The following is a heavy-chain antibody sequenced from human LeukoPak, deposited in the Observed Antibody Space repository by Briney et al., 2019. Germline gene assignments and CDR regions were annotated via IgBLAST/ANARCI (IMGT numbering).Heavy chain of an antibody. CDR1: GFTFSSYS. J-gene: IGHJ4*02. CDR3: AAIVVVAAPPSELDY. D-gene: IGHD2-15*01. Sequence: GGSLRLSCAASGFTFSSYSMNWVRQAPGKGLEWVSSISSSSSYIYYADSVKGRFTISRDNAKNSLYLQMNSLRAEDTAVYYCAAIVVVAAPPSELDYWGQGTLVTVSS. CDR2: ISSSSSYI. V-gene: IGHV3-21*01.